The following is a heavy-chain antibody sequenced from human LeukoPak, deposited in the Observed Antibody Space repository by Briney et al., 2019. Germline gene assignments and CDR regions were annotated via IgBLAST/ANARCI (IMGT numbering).Heavy chain of an antibody. Sequence: SQTLSLTCTVSGGSISSGGYYWSWIRQHPGKGLEWIGYIYYSGSTYYNPSLKSRVTISVDTSKNQFSLKLSSVTAADTAVYYCARTHQLPHYYMDVWGQGTLVTVSS. J-gene: IGHJ4*02. CDR2: IYYSGST. CDR1: GGSISSGGYY. D-gene: IGHD2-2*01. V-gene: IGHV4-31*03. CDR3: ARTHQLPHYYMDV.